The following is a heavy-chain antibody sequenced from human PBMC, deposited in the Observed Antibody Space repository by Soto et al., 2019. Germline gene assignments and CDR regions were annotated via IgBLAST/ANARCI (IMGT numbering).Heavy chain of an antibody. D-gene: IGHD3-10*01. Sequence: EVHLVESGGGLMQPGGSLRLSCAASGFTVSSNYMTWVRQAPGKGLEWVAVMYSGGSTYYADSVKGRFTISRDNAKNTIHLEMISLRVEDTAVYYCARDRGLYGMAVWGQGKTVTVSS. V-gene: IGHV3-53*01. CDR3: ARDRGLYGMAV. CDR2: MYSGGST. CDR1: GFTVSSNY. J-gene: IGHJ6*02.